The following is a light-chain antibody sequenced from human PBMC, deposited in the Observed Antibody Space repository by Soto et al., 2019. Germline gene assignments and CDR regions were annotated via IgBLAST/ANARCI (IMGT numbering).Light chain of an antibody. Sequence: QSALTQPASLSGSPGQSITISCTGTSTDIGSYNYVSWYQQHPGKAPKLMIFDVSYRPSGISDRFSGPKSGNTASLTISGLQPKDEADYYCSSYGASSTLFGGGTKLTVL. CDR2: DVS. CDR3: SSYGASSTL. CDR1: STDIGSYNY. J-gene: IGLJ2*01. V-gene: IGLV2-14*03.